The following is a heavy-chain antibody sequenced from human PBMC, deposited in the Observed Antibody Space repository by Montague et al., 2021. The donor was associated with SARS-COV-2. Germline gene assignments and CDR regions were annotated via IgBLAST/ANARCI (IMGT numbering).Heavy chain of an antibody. J-gene: IGHJ6*02. CDR3: VRDHGNGYRLFLNDNGMDV. D-gene: IGHD1-1*01. V-gene: IGHV4-61*10. CDR1: GDSVTNDGYY. CDR2: AFHSGTT. Sequence: SETLSLTCTVSGDSVTNDGYYWGWIRRPAGKGLEWIGRAFHSGTTDYNPSLGSRATISIDTSKNQFSLRLTSVTAADTAVYYCVRDHGNGYRLFLNDNGMDVWGHGTTVSVS.